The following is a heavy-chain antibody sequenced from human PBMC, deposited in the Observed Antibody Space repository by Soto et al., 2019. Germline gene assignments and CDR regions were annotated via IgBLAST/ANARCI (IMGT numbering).Heavy chain of an antibody. Sequence: GSLRLSCAASGFTFSTYAMNWVRQAPGKGLEWVSSISDNGGRTNYADSVKGRFTISRDNSKNTLFLQVNSLRAEDTAVYYCAKGYSGGWYPGGDWGQGTLVTVSS. V-gene: IGHV3-23*01. CDR2: ISDNGGRT. D-gene: IGHD6-19*01. CDR3: AKGYSGGWYPGGD. CDR1: GFTFSTYA. J-gene: IGHJ4*02.